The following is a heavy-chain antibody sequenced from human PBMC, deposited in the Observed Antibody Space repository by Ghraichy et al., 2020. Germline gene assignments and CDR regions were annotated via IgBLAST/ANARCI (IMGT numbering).Heavy chain of an antibody. V-gene: IGHV1-69*13. CDR1: GGTFSSYA. CDR3: ARVNSITMVRGALYYFDY. J-gene: IGHJ4*02. CDR2: IIPIFGTA. D-gene: IGHD3-10*01. Sequence: SVKVSCKASGGTFSSYAISWVRQAPGQGLEWMGGIIPIFGTANYAQKFQGRVTITADESTSTAYMELSSLRSEDTAVYYCARVNSITMVRGALYYFDYWGQGTLVTVSS.